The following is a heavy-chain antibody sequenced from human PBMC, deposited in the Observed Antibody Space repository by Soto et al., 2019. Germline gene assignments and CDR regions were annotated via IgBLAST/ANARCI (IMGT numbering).Heavy chain of an antibody. Sequence: QAQLVESGGGVVQPGRSPRLSCVASGFTFNRYGMHWVRQAPGMGLEWVAVTSYDGSNKYYAGSLKGRFAISRDNSKNTLYLEMNSLRDEDTAVYYCARTRASFDYYFYYGMDVWGQGTTVTVSS. CDR1: GFTFNRYG. CDR3: ARTRASFDYYFYYGMDV. V-gene: IGHV3-30*03. J-gene: IGHJ6*02. CDR2: TSYDGSNK.